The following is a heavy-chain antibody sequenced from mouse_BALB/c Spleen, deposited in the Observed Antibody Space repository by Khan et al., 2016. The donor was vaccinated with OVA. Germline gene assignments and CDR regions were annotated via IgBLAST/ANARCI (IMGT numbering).Heavy chain of an antibody. Sequence: QVQLKESGPGLVAPSQSLSITCTVSGSSSTSYGVRWARQTPGKGLEWLGVIWSDGNTNYHSSLKSRLTITKDNSKSQVLLKLNSLQIDDTATYYCAIIFYGYDWFAFWGQGSLVTVSA. CDR3: AIIFYGYDWFAF. V-gene: IGHV2-3*01. CDR2: IWSDGNT. CDR1: GSSSTSYG. J-gene: IGHJ3*01. D-gene: IGHD2-2*01.